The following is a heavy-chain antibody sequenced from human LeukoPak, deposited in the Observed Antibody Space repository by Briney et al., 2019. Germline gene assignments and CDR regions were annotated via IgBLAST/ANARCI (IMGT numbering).Heavy chain of an antibody. Sequence: ASVKVSCKASGYTFTGYYMHWVRQAPGQGLEWMGWISAYNGNTNYAQKLQGRVTMTTDTSTSTAYMELRSLRSDDTAVYYCAREGYCSSTSCYGDAFDIWGQGTMVTVSS. CDR1: GYTFTGYY. V-gene: IGHV1-18*04. D-gene: IGHD2-2*01. CDR3: AREGYCSSTSCYGDAFDI. J-gene: IGHJ3*02. CDR2: ISAYNGNT.